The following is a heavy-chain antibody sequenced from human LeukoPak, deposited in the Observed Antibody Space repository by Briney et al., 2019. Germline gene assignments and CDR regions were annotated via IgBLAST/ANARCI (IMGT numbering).Heavy chain of an antibody. CDR1: GFTFSNYA. V-gene: IGHV3-23*01. D-gene: IGHD1-1*01. CDR2: FSGSGST. CDR3: AKDRTTAPRIIDY. J-gene: IGHJ4*02. Sequence: GGSLRLSCAGFGFTFSNYAMSWVRQAPGKGLEWVSGFSGSGSTYYADSVKGRFTISRDNSKNTLYLQMNSLRAEDTAVYYCAKDRTTAPRIIDYWGQGTLVTVS.